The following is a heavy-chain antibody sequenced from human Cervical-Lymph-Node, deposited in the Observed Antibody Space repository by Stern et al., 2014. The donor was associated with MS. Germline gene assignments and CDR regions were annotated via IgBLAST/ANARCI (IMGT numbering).Heavy chain of an antibody. CDR2: VSGSGETT. CDR3: AKTAQRESDYGSGIYGMDA. D-gene: IGHD3-10*01. Sequence: EVQLVESGGELVQSGGSLRLSCAASGFTFSHYIISWVRQTPGKGLEWVSGVSGSGETTYYSNSVKGRVTISRDNSKNTLYLQMKRLRAEDTAVYYCAKTAQRESDYGSGIYGMDAWGQGTRVTVS. CDR1: GFTFSHYI. J-gene: IGHJ6*02. V-gene: IGHV3-23*04.